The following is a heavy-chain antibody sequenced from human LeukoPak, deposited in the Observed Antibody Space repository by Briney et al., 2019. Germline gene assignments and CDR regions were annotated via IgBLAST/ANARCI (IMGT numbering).Heavy chain of an antibody. V-gene: IGHV3-33*06. CDR1: GFTFSSYG. Sequence: PGGSLRLSCAASGFTFSSYGMHWVRQAPGKGLEWVAAIWYDRSNKYYADSVKGRFTISRDNSKNTLYLQMNSLRAEDTAVYYCAKGGHCSSTSCYRRGFDYWGQGTLVTVSS. J-gene: IGHJ4*02. D-gene: IGHD2-2*01. CDR2: IWYDRSNK. CDR3: AKGGHCSSTSCYRRGFDY.